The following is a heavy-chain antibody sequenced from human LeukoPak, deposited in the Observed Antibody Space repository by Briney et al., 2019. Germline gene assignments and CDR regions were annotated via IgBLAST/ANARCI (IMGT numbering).Heavy chain of an antibody. D-gene: IGHD1-26*01. V-gene: IGHV4-59*01. CDR2: SHYSGST. Sequence: SETLSLTCTVSGGSISSNYWGWIRQPPGKGLEWIGYSHYSGSTKYNPPLKSRVTISVDTSKNQISLKLSSVTAADTAVYYCVRGQWGFDYWGQGTLVTVSS. J-gene: IGHJ4*02. CDR1: GGSISSNY. CDR3: VRGQWGFDY.